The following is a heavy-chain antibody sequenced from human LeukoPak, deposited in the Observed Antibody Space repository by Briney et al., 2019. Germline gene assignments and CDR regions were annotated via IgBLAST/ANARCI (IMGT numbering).Heavy chain of an antibody. V-gene: IGHV3-66*02. CDR3: TKRSRGYYDY. CDR2: VYSGNDGT. Sequence: GGSLRLSCAASGFTVSTDNMSCVRQVPGKGLEWVSVVYSGNDGTNYADSVRGRFTNSRDDSKNMVYLQMNNLRLEDAAVYYCTKRSRGYYDYWGQGTLVTVSS. J-gene: IGHJ4*02. D-gene: IGHD3-10*01. CDR1: GFTVSTDN.